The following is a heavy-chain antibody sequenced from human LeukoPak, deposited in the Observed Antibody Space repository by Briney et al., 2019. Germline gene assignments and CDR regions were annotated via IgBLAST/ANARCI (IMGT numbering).Heavy chain of an antibody. CDR3: ARDLIGGWSCDH. V-gene: IGHV3-30*01. D-gene: IGHD3-16*01. Sequence: GGSLRLSCAASGFTFSRYEMNWVRQAPGKGLEWVAYIGHDGRDIYYADSVKGRFTISRDNSKNTVHLQMNSLKVEDTAVYYCARDLIGGWSCDHWGQGTLVTVSS. J-gene: IGHJ4*02. CDR2: IGHDGRDI. CDR1: GFTFSRYE.